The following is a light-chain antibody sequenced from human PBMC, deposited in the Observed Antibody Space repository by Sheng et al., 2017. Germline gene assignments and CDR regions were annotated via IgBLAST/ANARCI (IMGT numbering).Light chain of an antibody. CDR2: GAS. J-gene: IGKJ1*01. Sequence: DIQLTQSPSSLSASVGDRIIITCRASQTINTDLNWYQQKSGKAPKLVIFGASGLHSGVPSRFSGSGSGTEFTLTITGLQPEDFATYYCQQYNRYSGTFGQGTKVEI. CDR3: QQYNRYSGT. CDR1: QTINTD. V-gene: IGKV1-17*01.